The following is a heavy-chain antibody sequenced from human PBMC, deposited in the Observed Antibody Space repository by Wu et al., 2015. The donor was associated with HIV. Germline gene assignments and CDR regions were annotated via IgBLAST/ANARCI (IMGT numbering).Heavy chain of an antibody. CDR1: GGTFSSYG. J-gene: IGHJ5*02. Sequence: QVQLVQSGAEVKKPGSSVKVSCKASGGTFSSYGINWVRQVPGQGLEWMGRIIPVFGTENYAQKFQGRVTIIADESTSTAYMELNSLRSEDTAVYYCARDPSGYNYVKPTWFDPWGQGTLVTVSS. CDR3: ARDPSGYNYVKPTWFDP. V-gene: IGHV1-69*13. D-gene: IGHD5-18*01. CDR2: IIPVFGTE.